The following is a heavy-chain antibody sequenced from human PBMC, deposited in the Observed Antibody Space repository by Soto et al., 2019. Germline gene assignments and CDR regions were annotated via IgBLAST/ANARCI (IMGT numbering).Heavy chain of an antibody. CDR1: GYTFTSYD. Sequence: QVQLVQSGAEVKKPGASVKVSCKASGYTFTSYDINWVRQATGQGLEWMGWMNPNSGNTGHAQKFQGRVTMTRNTSIRTPYMEQSSLRSVDTAVYYCARLPRSSSGYYCDPWGQGTLVTVSS. CDR3: ARLPRSSSGYYCDP. J-gene: IGHJ5*02. D-gene: IGHD3-22*01. V-gene: IGHV1-8*01. CDR2: MNPNSGNT.